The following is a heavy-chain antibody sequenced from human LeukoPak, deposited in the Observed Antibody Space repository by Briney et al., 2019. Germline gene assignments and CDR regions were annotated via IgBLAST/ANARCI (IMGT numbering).Heavy chain of an antibody. J-gene: IGHJ6*02. D-gene: IGHD3-10*01. V-gene: IGHV4-34*01. CDR3: ARESWFGLDGMDV. CDR1: GGSFSGYY. CDR2: INHSGST. Sequence: SETLSLTCAVYGGSFSGYYWSWIRQPPGKGLEWIGEINHSGSTNYNPSLKSRVTISVDTSKNQFSLKLSSVTAADTAVYYCARESWFGLDGMDVWGQGTTVTVSS.